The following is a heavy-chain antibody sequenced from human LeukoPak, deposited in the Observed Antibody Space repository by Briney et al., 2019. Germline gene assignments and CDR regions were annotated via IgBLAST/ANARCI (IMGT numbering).Heavy chain of an antibody. D-gene: IGHD6-19*01. V-gene: IGHV3-48*01. CDR1: GFTFSSYD. J-gene: IGHJ4*02. CDR2: IRSSGSTI. Sequence: GGSLRLSCAASGFTFSSYDMNWVRQAPGKGLEWVSYIRSSGSTIYYADSVKGRVTISRDNAKNSLHLQMNSLRAEDTAMYYCAKVRGLAVAGTPFAGLPDYWGQGTPVTVSS. CDR3: AKVRGLAVAGTPFAGLPDY.